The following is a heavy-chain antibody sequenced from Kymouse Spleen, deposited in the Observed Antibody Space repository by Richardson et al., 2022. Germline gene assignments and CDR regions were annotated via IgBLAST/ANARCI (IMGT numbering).Heavy chain of an antibody. J-gene: IGHJ4*02. CDR1: GGSFSGYY. D-gene: IGHD1-26*01. V-gene: IGHV4-34*01. Sequence: QVQLQQWGAGLLKPSETLSLTCAVYGGSFSGYYWSWIRQPPGKGLEWIGEINHSGSTNYNPSLKSRVTISVDTSKNQFSLKLSSVTAADTAVYYCAREYTEGIVGATFFDYWGQGTLVTVSS. CDR2: INHSGST. CDR3: AREYTEGIVGATFFDY.